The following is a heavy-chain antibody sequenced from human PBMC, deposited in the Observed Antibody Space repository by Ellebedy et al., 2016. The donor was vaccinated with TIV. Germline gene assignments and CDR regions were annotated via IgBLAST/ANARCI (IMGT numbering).Heavy chain of an antibody. CDR1: GGSISSSSYY. V-gene: IGHV4-39*07. J-gene: IGHJ5*02. CDR2: IYYSGST. CDR3: ARAYCSGGSCYWFDP. D-gene: IGHD2-15*01. Sequence: GSLRLXCTVSGGSISSSSYYWGWIRQPPGKGLKWIGSIYYSGSTYYNPSLKSRVTISVDTSKNRFSLKLSSVTAADTAVYYCARAYCSGGSCYWFDPWGQGTLVTVSS.